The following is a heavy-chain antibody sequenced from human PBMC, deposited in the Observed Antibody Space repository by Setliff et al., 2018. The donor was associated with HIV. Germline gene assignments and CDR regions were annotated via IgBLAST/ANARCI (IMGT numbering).Heavy chain of an antibody. CDR3: ARAPQDRTTWYFDL. CDR2: IYHSGTT. D-gene: IGHD4-17*01. CDR1: GGSISSGGYY. J-gene: IGHJ2*01. V-gene: IGHV4-31*03. Sequence: SETLSLTCSVFGGSISSGGYYWSWLRQHPGKGLEWIGYIYHSGTTYYNPSLASRVIISADTSRKRFSLQLNSVTAADTGVYFCARAPQDRTTWYFDLWGRGTLVTVSS.